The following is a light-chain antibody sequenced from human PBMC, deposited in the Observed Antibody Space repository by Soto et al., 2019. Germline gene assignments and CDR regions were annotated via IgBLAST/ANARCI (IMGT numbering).Light chain of an antibody. CDR1: QSIGRN. CDR2: TSS. J-gene: IGKJ1*01. V-gene: IGKV1-39*01. Sequence: DIQMTQSPASLSASVGDRVTISCRASQSIGRNLNWYQQKPGKAPKLLIFTSSSLQSGVPSRFGGSGSGTDFIFTISNLQPEDFATYFCQQSYSTPPTFGQGTKVEIK. CDR3: QQSYSTPPT.